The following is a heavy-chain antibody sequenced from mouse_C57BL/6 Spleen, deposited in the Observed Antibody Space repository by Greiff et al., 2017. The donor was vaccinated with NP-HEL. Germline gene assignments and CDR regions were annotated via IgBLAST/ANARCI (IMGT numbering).Heavy chain of an antibody. Sequence: QVQLQQSGAELVRPGTSVKVSCKASGYAFTNYLIEWVKQRPGQGLEWIGVINPGSGGTNYNEQFKGKATLTADKSSSTAYMQLSSLTSEDSAVYFCAKGYDGYSDGWGTGTTVTVSS. D-gene: IGHD2-3*01. CDR1: GYAFTNYL. J-gene: IGHJ1*03. V-gene: IGHV1-54*01. CDR2: INPGSGGT. CDR3: AKGYDGYSDG.